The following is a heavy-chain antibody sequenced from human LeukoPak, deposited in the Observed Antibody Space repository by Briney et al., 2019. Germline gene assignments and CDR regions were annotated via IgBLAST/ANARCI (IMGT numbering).Heavy chain of an antibody. CDR3: ARDLGPYDSSGSVDY. Sequence: GGSLRLSCAASGFTFSSYAMHWVRQAPGKGLEWVAVISYDGSNKYYADSVKGRFTISRDNSKNTLHLQMNSLRAEDTAVYYCARDLGPYDSSGSVDYWGQGTLVTVSS. CDR2: ISYDGSNK. V-gene: IGHV3-30-3*01. CDR1: GFTFSSYA. J-gene: IGHJ4*02. D-gene: IGHD3-22*01.